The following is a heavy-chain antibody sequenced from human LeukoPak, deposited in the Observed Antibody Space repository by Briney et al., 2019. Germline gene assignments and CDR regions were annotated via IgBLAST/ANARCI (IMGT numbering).Heavy chain of an antibody. V-gene: IGHV4-4*02. J-gene: IGHJ6*02. Sequence: SETLSLTCAVSGGSISSSNWWSWVRQPPGKGLEWIGEIYHSGSTNYNPSLKSRVTISVDKSKNQFSLKLSSVTAADTAVYYCARDRIAVAGTNYYYYGMDVWGQGTTVTVS. D-gene: IGHD6-19*01. CDR1: GGSISSSNW. CDR3: ARDRIAVAGTNYYYYGMDV. CDR2: IYHSGST.